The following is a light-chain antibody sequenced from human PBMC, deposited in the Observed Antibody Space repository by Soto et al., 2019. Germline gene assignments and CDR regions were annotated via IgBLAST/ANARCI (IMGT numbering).Light chain of an antibody. V-gene: IGLV1-40*01. Sequence: QSVLTQPPSVSGAPGQRVTISCTGSSSNIGAGYDVDWYQHLPGTAPKLPISGKINRPSGVPDRFSGSKSGTSASLAITGLQAEDEADYYCQSFDSSLGGGVFGRGTKLTVL. CDR2: GKI. CDR3: QSFDSSLGGGV. CDR1: SSNIGAGYD. J-gene: IGLJ3*02.